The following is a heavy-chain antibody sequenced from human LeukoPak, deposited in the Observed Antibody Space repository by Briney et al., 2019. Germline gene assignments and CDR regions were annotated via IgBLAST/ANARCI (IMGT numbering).Heavy chain of an antibody. D-gene: IGHD3-22*01. CDR3: ATYSSLNRREFQY. Sequence: GGSLRLSCAASGFTFSTFNMNWVRQAPGKGLEWVSSITSSGSHIYYEDSVKGRFTISRDNAKNSLYLQMSSLRAEDTAVYYCATYSSLNRREFQYWGQGTLLTVSS. J-gene: IGHJ1*01. CDR2: ITSSGSHI. CDR1: GFTFSTFN. V-gene: IGHV3-21*01.